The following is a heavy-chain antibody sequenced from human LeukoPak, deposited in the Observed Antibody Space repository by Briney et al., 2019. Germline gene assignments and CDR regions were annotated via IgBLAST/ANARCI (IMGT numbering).Heavy chain of an antibody. V-gene: IGHV1-69*06. CDR1: GGTFSRYA. J-gene: IGHJ6*02. CDR2: IIPIFGTA. D-gene: IGHD3-10*01. CDR3: ATGLLGGTWYYGAMDV. Sequence: SVKVSCKASGGTFSRYAISWVRQAPGQGLEWMGGIIPIFGTANYAQRFQGRVTMTEDTSTDTAYIDLTSLTSEDTALYYCATGLLGGTWYYGAMDVWGQGTTVTVSS.